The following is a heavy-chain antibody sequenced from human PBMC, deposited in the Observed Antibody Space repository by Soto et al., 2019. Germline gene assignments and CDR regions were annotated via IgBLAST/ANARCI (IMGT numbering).Heavy chain of an antibody. J-gene: IGHJ6*02. D-gene: IGHD2-8*01. CDR2: INPKSGGA. Sequence: GASVKVSCKASGYSFTDYHIHWVRQAPGQGLEWLGRINPKSGGASAAQKFQGWVTMTTDTSISTASMELTRLTSDDTAIYYCARGDSTDCSNGVCSFFYNHDMDVWGQGTTVTVSS. CDR1: GYSFTDYH. V-gene: IGHV1-2*04. CDR3: ARGDSTDCSNGVCSFFYNHDMDV.